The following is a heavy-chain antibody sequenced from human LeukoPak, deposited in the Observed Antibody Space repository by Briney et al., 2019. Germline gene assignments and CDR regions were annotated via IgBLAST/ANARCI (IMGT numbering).Heavy chain of an antibody. D-gene: IGHD1-26*01. CDR2: INPNSGGT. CDR3: AREITGSYYGFDY. CDR1: GYSFTGYY. J-gene: IGHJ4*02. V-gene: IGHV1-2*02. Sequence: ASVKVSCNASGYSFTGYYMHWVRQAPGQGLEWMGWINPNSGGTNYAQKFQGRVTMTRDTSISTAFMELSRLKSDETAVYYCAREITGSYYGFDYWGQGTLVTVSS.